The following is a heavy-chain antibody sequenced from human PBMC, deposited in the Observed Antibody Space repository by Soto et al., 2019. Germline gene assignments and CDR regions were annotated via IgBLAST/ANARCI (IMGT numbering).Heavy chain of an antibody. V-gene: IGHV4-59*01. Sequence: PSETLSLTCTVSGGSIRGYYWSWIRQPPGKGLEWIGYIYYSGSTNYNPSLKSRVTISVDTSKNQFSLKLSSVTAADTAVYYCASVLRLRYVEGYYYYMDVWGKGTTVTVSS. J-gene: IGHJ6*03. CDR1: GGSIRGYY. CDR3: ASVLRLRYVEGYYYYMDV. CDR2: IYYSGST. D-gene: IGHD3-9*01.